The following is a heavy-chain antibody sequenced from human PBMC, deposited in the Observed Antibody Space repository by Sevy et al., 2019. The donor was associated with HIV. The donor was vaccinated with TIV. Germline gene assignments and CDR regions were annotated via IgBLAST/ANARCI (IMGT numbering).Heavy chain of an antibody. D-gene: IGHD3-22*01. CDR1: GFTLSTYA. Sequence: GGSLRLSCAASGFTLSTYAMYWVRQAPGKGLEWVAVISDDGNNKDYADSVKGRFTVSRDNSKNTLYLQMNSLRADDTAVYYCAGHYYDSTGYYFPLDYWGQGTLVTVSS. CDR2: ISDDGNNK. J-gene: IGHJ4*02. CDR3: AGHYYDSTGYYFPLDY. V-gene: IGHV3-30*04.